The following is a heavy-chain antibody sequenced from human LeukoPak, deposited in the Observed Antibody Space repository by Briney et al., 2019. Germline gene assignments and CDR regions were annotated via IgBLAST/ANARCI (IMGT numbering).Heavy chain of an antibody. J-gene: IGHJ4*02. V-gene: IGHV3-53*01. D-gene: IGHD1-14*01. Sequence: GGSLRLSCAASGFTFSSIYMSWVRQAPGQGLEWVSLIHSDGYRYYADSAKGRFTISRDNSKNTLYLQMNSLRAEDTAVYYCARYNQVNDYFDYWGQGTLVTVSS. CDR2: IHSDGYR. CDR3: ARYNQVNDYFDY. CDR1: GFTFSSIY.